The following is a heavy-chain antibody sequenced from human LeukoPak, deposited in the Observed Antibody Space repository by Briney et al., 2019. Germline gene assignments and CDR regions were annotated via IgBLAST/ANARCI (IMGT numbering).Heavy chain of an antibody. Sequence: SQTLSLTCTVSGGSLSSSSYYWGWVRQPPGKGLEWIGNIYFSGNTYYNPSLKSRVTVSLDTSQRQFSPRLNSVTAADTALYYCTRGSYDVLTGYSTLGEYWGQGTLVTVPS. J-gene: IGHJ4*02. CDR2: IYFSGNT. CDR1: GGSLSSSSYY. CDR3: TRGSYDVLTGYSTLGEY. V-gene: IGHV4-39*01. D-gene: IGHD3-9*01.